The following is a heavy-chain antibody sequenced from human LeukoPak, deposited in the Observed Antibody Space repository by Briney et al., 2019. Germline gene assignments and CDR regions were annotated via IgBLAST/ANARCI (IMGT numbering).Heavy chain of an antibody. CDR2: IIPILGIA. CDR3: ARGSSDGDYYYYGMDV. CDR1: GGTFSSYA. D-gene: IGHD4-17*01. V-gene: IGHV1-69*04. Sequence: SVKVSCKASGGTFSSYAISWVRQAPGQGLEWMGRIIPILGIANYAQKFQGRVTITADKSTSTAYMELSSLRSEDTAVYYCARGSSDGDYYYYGMDVWGQRTTVTVSS. J-gene: IGHJ6*02.